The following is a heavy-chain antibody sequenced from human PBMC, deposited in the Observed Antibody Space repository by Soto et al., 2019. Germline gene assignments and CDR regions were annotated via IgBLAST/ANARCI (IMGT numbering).Heavy chain of an antibody. D-gene: IGHD2-21*01. J-gene: IGHJ6*02. CDR3: AASSVACGGFNHYGMDV. CDR1: GGSISSGGYY. V-gene: IGHV4-31*03. Sequence: QVQLQESGPGLVKPSQTLSLTCTVSGGSISSGGYYWYWIRQHPGKGLEWIGYIYYSGTTYYNPSLQRRVTLSVDTSKNQFSLKLSSVTAADTAVYYCAASSVACGGFNHYGMDVWGQGTTVTVSS. CDR2: IYYSGTT.